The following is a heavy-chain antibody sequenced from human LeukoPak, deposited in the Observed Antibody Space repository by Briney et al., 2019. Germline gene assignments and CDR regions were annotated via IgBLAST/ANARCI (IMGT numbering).Heavy chain of an antibody. CDR3: AKDGVLWFGDYYYYGMDV. CDR2: ISGRGGST. V-gene: IGHV3-23*01. CDR1: GFTFSSYA. J-gene: IGHJ6*04. D-gene: IGHD3-10*01. Sequence: GGSLRLSCAASGFTFSSYAMSWVRHAPGKGLEWVSAISGRGGSTYYADSVKGRFTISRDNSKNTLYLQMNSLRAEDTAVYYCAKDGVLWFGDYYYYGMDVWGKGTTVTVSS.